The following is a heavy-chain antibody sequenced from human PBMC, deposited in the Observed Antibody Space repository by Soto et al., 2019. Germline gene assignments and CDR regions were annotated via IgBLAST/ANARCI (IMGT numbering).Heavy chain of an antibody. V-gene: IGHV3-23*01. J-gene: IGHJ6*02. D-gene: IGHD3-3*01. CDR3: AKDHFGVVISHYYYYYGMDV. CDR1: GLTFISCP. Sequence: GGSQRLCFATSGLTFISCPMSCVNQAPGKMLKRVSAISGSGGSTYYADSVKGRFTISRDNSKNTLYLQMNSLRAEDTAVYYCAKDHFGVVISHYYYYYGMDVWGQGTTVTVSS. CDR2: ISGSGGST.